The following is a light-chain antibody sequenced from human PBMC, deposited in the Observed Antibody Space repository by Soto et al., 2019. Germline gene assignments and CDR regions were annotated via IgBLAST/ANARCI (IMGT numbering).Light chain of an antibody. Sequence: QSALTQPASVSGSPGQSITISCTGTSSDVGGYDYVSWYRIHPGKAPKLMVFEVSNRPSGVSYRFPGSKSGNTASLTISGLQAEDEADYFCSSYSLSTAYLFGTGTKVTVL. CDR3: SSYSLSTAYL. V-gene: IGLV2-14*01. CDR1: SSDVGGYDY. J-gene: IGLJ1*01. CDR2: EVS.